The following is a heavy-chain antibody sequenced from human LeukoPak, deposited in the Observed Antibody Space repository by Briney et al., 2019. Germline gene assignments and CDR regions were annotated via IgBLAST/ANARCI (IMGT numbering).Heavy chain of an antibody. D-gene: IGHD2-2*01. CDR3: VKDHGVPAAFVPGY. Sequence: QSGGSLRLSCAASGFTFSSYDMHWVRQTPGKGLEWVSFIRFDGSNKYYGDSVKGRFTISRDNSKNTLDLQMNSLRADDTAVYYCVKDHGVPAAFVPGYGGQGTRLTVPS. CDR2: IRFDGSNK. J-gene: IGHJ4*02. V-gene: IGHV3-30*02. CDR1: GFTFSSYD.